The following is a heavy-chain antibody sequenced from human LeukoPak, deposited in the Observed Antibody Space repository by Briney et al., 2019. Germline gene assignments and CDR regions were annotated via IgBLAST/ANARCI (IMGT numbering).Heavy chain of an antibody. Sequence: SETLSLTCTVSGGSISSYYWSWIRQPAGKGLEGIGRIYTGGSTNYNPATKSRVTMAVDTSKTQFSLKLSSLTAADTAVYYCARVFVVRGVIPLSYYYYMDVWGKGTTVTVSS. D-gene: IGHD3-10*01. CDR2: IYTGGST. CDR3: ARVFVVRGVIPLSYYYYMDV. V-gene: IGHV4-4*07. CDR1: GGSISSYY. J-gene: IGHJ6*03.